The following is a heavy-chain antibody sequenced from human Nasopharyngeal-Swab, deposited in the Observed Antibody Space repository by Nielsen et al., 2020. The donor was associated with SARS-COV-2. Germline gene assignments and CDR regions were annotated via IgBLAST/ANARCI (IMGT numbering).Heavy chain of an antibody. CDR1: GFGLRNYW. CDR2: INQDGSET. V-gene: IGHV3-7*05. D-gene: IGHD6-19*01. Sequence: GGSLRLSCAASGFGLRNYWMSWVRQAPGRGLEWVASINQDGSETYYVDSVEGRFTISRDSGRNSLCLQMNSLRAEDTAVFFCVRHGGWTFDIWGRGTMVTVSS. CDR3: VRHGGWTFDI. J-gene: IGHJ3*02.